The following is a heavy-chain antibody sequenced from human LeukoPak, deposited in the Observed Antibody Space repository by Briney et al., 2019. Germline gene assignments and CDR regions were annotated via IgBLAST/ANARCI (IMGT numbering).Heavy chain of an antibody. D-gene: IGHD3-16*02. CDR1: GFTFCTYA. CDR3: AKEMAGYTNPYYFDY. V-gene: IGHV3-23*01. J-gene: IGHJ4*02. Sequence: GGALRISCAASGFTFCTYAMSLVRPAPGKGLEWVSTISGSGANTYYADSVRGRFTISRDNSKNTLYLHMNSLRAEDTAVYYCAKEMAGYTNPYYFDYWGQGTLVTVSS. CDR2: ISGSGANT.